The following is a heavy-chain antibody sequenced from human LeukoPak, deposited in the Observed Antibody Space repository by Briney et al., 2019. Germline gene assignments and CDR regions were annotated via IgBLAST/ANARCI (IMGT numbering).Heavy chain of an antibody. J-gene: IGHJ4*01. Sequence: GGSLRLSCAASGFTFSSYWMHWVRQAPGKGLVWVSRINSDGRSIAYAGSVKGRFTISRDTTKNTLYLQMNSLRADDTAVYYCARANFGGDTFDCWGQGTLVTVSS. V-gene: IGHV3-74*01. CDR2: INSDGRSI. CDR1: GFTFSSYW. D-gene: IGHD1-1*01. CDR3: ARANFGGDTFDC.